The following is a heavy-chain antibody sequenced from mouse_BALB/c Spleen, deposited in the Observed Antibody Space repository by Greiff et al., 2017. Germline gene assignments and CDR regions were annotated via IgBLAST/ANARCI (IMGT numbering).Heavy chain of an antibody. V-gene: IGHV7-3*02. CDR1: GFTFTDYY. CDR2: IRNKANGYTT. J-gene: IGHJ4*01. D-gene: IGHD1-2*01. Sequence: EVKLMESGGGLVQPGGSLRLSCATSGFTFTDYYMSWVRQPPGKALEWLGFIRNKANGYTTEYSASVKGRFTISRYNSQSILYLQMNTLRAEDSATYYCARELRLRAMDYWGQGTSVTVSS. CDR3: ARELRLRAMDY.